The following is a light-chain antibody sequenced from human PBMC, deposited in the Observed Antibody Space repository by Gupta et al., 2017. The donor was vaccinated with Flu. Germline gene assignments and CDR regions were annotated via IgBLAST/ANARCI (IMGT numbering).Light chain of an antibody. Sequence: SSELTQDTAVSVALGQTVRITCQGDSLRTHYANWYQQKPGQAPVLVIYAKNHRPSGIPDRFSGSGSGNTASLTITGAQAEDEADYYCDSRDTSDYHLVFGGGTKLTVL. CDR1: SLRTHY. CDR2: AKN. V-gene: IGLV3-19*01. CDR3: DSRDTSDYHLV. J-gene: IGLJ3*02.